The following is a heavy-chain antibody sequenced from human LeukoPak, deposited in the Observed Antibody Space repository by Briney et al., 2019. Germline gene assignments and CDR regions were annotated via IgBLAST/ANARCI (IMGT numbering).Heavy chain of an antibody. CDR3: ARGGTATLSLYYFDY. V-gene: IGHV1-18*01. CDR2: ISAYNGNT. CDR1: GYTFTSYG. J-gene: IGHJ4*02. Sequence: ASVKVSCKASGYTFTSYGISWVRQAPGQGLEWMGWISAYNGNTNYAQKFQGRVTMTTDTSTSTAYMELGSLRSDDTAVYYCARGGTATLSLYYFDYWGQGTLVTVSS. D-gene: IGHD5-18*01.